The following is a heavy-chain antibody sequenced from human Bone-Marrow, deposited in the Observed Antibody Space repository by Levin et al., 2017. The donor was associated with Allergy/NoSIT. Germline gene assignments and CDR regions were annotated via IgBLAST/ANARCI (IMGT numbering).Heavy chain of an antibody. V-gene: IGHV1-69*01. Sequence: KISCKASGGSLNNYAINWVRQAPGQGLEWMGGIIPSFGATNYAQTFQDRVTITADESTNRAYMELGGLRSEDTAVYYCARGVRFLEWLSNPRHYYYYGMDVWGQGTTVTVSS. CDR2: IIPSFGAT. CDR1: GGSLNNYA. D-gene: IGHD3-3*01. J-gene: IGHJ6*02. CDR3: ARGVRFLEWLSNPRHYYYYGMDV.